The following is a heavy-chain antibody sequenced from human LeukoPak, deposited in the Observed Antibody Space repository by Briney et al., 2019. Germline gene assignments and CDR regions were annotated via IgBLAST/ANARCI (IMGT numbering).Heavy chain of an antibody. J-gene: IGHJ4*02. CDR2: INPSSGGT. CDR3: ARDVGEYCSSVSCYASDY. V-gene: IGHV1-2*02. Sequence: ASVKVSCKASGYTFTGYYMHWVRQAPGQGLEWMGWINPSSGGTNYAQKFQGRVTMTRDTSISTAYMELSRLRSDDTAIYYCARDVGEYCSSVSCYASDYWGQGTLVTVSS. CDR1: GYTFTGYY. D-gene: IGHD2-2*01.